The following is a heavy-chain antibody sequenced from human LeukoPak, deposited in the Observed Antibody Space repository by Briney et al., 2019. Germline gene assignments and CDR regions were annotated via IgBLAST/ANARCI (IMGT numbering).Heavy chain of an antibody. CDR1: GYSFSNYW. D-gene: IGHD1-26*01. Sequence: GESLKISRKGSGYSFSNYWIGWVRQMPGKGLEWMGIIYPGDSDTRYSPSFQGQVTISADKSISTAYLQWSSLKASDTAMYYCTRVVLSGSYPLCDYWGQGTLVTVSS. CDR2: IYPGDSDT. V-gene: IGHV5-51*01. J-gene: IGHJ4*02. CDR3: TRVVLSGSYPLCDY.